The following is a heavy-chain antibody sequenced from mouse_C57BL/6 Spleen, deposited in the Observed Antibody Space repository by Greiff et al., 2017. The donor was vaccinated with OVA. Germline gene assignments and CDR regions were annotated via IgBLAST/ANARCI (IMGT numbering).Heavy chain of an antibody. D-gene: IGHD2-4*01. CDR3: ARNMDSPYDYDKDY. J-gene: IGHJ3*01. CDR2: IHPTSGST. V-gene: IGHV1-64*01. Sequence: VQLQQPGAELVKPGASVKLSCKASGYTFTSYWMHWVKQRPGQGLEWIGMIHPTSGSTNYNEKFKSKATLTVDKSSSTAYMKLSSLTSEDSAVYDCARNMDSPYDYDKDYWGQGTLVTVAA. CDR1: GYTFTSYW.